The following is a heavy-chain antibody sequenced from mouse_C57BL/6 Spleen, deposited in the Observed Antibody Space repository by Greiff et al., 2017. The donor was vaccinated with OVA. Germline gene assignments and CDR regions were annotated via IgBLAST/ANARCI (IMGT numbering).Heavy chain of an antibody. J-gene: IGHJ4*01. V-gene: IGHV1-26*01. CDR3: ARGGSHAMDY. Sequence: VQLQQSGPELVKPGASVKISCKASGYTFTDYYMNWVKQSHGKSLEWIGDINPNNGGTSYNQKFKGKATLTVDKSSSTAYMELRSLTSEDSAVYYCARGGSHAMDYWGQGTSVTVSS. CDR2: INPNNGGT. D-gene: IGHD1-1*01. CDR1: GYTFTDYY.